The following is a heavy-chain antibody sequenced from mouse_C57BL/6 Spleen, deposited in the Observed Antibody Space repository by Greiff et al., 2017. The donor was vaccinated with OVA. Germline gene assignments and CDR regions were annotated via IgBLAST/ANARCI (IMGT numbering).Heavy chain of an antibody. D-gene: IGHD4-1*01. CDR3: ARSRWDGYFDY. CDR1: GYAFSSSW. CDR2: IYPGDGDT. Sequence: QVQLQQSGPELVKPGASVKISCKASGYAFSSSWMNWVKQRPGKGLEWIGRIYPGDGDTNYNGKFKGKATLTADKSSSTAYMQLSSLTSEDSAVYFCARSRWDGYFDYGGQGTTLTVSS. V-gene: IGHV1-82*01. J-gene: IGHJ2*01.